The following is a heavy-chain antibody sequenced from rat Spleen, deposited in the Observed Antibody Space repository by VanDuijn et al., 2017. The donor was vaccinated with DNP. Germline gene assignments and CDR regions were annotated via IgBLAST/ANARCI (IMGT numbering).Heavy chain of an antibody. CDR1: GFTFSDYY. D-gene: IGHD1-11*01. J-gene: IGHJ2*01. CDR3: ASLYGYFDY. Sequence: EVQLVESGGGLVQPGRSLKLSCAASGFTFSDYYMAWVRQAPTKGLEWVASITSSGGSTYYPDSVKGRFTISRDNAKNTLYLQMNSLRSEDTATYYCASLYGYFDYWGQGVMVTVSS. V-gene: IGHV5-25*01. CDR2: ITSSGGST.